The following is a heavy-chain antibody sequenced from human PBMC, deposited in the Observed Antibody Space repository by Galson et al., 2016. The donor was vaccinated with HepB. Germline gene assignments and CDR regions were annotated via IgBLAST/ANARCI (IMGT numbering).Heavy chain of an antibody. V-gene: IGHV3-43*02. CDR1: GFTFDDYS. CDR2: VSADGTTA. Sequence: SLRLSCAASGFTFDDYSMHWVRQFPGKGQEWVSLVSADGTTAHYADSVKGRFTVSRDNIRKSLYLQMNSLKTEDSAFYYCAKDVLIFGVVIATGAFDIWGHGTVVTVSS. D-gene: IGHD3-3*02. CDR3: AKDVLIFGVVIATGAFDI. J-gene: IGHJ3*02.